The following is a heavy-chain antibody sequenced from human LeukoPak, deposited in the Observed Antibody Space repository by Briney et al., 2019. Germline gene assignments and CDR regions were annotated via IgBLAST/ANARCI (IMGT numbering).Heavy chain of an antibody. J-gene: IGHJ4*02. CDR2: IYYSGST. Sequence: SETLSLTCTVSGGSISSYYWSWIRQPPGKGLEWTGYIYYSGSTNYNPSLKSRVTISVDTSKNQFSLKLSSVTAADTAVYYCAELRGGGFFDYWGQGTLVTVSS. CDR3: AELRGGGFFDY. V-gene: IGHV4-59*08. CDR1: GGSISSYY. D-gene: IGHD3-10*01.